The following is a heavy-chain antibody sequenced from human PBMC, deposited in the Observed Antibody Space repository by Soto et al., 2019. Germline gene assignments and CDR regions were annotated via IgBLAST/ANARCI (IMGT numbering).Heavy chain of an antibody. CDR1: GYKFTSNG. D-gene: IGHD6-6*01. V-gene: IGHV5-51*01. CDR3: ARSQALDS. Sequence: GESLKISCNGSGYKFTSNGIGWVRQKPGKGLEWMGLIYPGDSDIRYSPSFEGQVTISADKSTSTAYLQWSSLKASDTAMYYCARSQALDSWGQGTQVTVSS. J-gene: IGHJ4*02. CDR2: IYPGDSDI.